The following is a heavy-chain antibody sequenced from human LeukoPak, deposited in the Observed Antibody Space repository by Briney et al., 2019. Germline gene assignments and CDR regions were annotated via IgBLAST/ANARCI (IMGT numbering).Heavy chain of an antibody. J-gene: IGHJ4*02. V-gene: IGHV4-31*03. CDR3: ARVGLHYGLYAYYFDY. CDR2: IYYRGRT. CDR1: GVSICSGGYY. Sequence: SETLSLTCTVSGVSICSGGYYWRSIRQHPGKGLGWSGYIYYRGRTYYNPSRKSRVTISVDTSKSQFSLKLSSVTAADTGVYYCARVGLHYGLYAYYFDYWGQGTVVTVSS. D-gene: IGHD4-17*01.